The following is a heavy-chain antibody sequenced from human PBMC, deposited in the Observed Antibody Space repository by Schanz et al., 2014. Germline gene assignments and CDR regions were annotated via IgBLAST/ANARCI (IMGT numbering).Heavy chain of an antibody. V-gene: IGHV3-30*18. CDR2: ISFDGRNT. J-gene: IGHJ4*02. D-gene: IGHD2-21*01. CDR1: GITLSGYG. Sequence: QVQLVESGGGVVQPGRSLRLSCAASGITLSGYGLHWVRQAPGKGLEWVGFISFDGRNTGYAHSVKGRFTISRDSSKNTLYLQMNSLRADDTAVYYCAKSKSQLPLFDYWGQGTLVAVSS. CDR3: AKSKSQLPLFDY.